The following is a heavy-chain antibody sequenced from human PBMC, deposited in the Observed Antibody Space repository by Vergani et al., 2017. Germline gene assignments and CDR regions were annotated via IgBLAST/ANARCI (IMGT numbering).Heavy chain of an antibody. Sequence: EVQLVESGGGLVQPGRSLRLSCTASGFTFGDYGMSWVRQAPGKGLGGVGFIRSKAYGGTIEYAASVKGRFTISRDDSKSIAYLQMNSLKTEDTAVYYCTRIFGAYCGGDCYSAYWGQGTLVTVSS. J-gene: IGHJ4*02. CDR3: TRIFGAYCGGDCYSAY. V-gene: IGHV3-49*04. D-gene: IGHD2-21*02. CDR2: IRSKAYGGTI. CDR1: GFTFGDYG.